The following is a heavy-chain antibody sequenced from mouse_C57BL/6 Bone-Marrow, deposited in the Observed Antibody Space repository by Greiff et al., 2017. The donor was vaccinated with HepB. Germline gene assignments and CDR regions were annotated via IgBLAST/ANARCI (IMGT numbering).Heavy chain of an antibody. V-gene: IGHV5-6*01. J-gene: IGHJ2*01. CDR2: ISTGGTYT. D-gene: IGHD2-14*01. CDR3: AIDRFDYYFDY. CDR1: GFTFSTSG. Sequence: EVQRVESGGDLVKPGGSLKLSCAASGFTFSTSGMSWVRQTPDRRLEWVATISTGGTYTYYADSVKGRFTISRDTAKSTLFLQMSSLKSEDTAIYYCAIDRFDYYFDYWGQGTTLTVSS.